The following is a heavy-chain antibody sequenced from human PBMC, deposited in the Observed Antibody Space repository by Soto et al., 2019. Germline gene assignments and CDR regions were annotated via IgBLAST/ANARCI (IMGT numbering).Heavy chain of an antibody. CDR3: VRMVFGSGGWYDP. Sequence: QVQLVQSGAEVKKPGASVKVSCKASGYTFTNYAIHWLRQAPGLGLEWMGWINGGKGNTEYSQKFQDRVTITRDTSASTAYMELSSLRFEDTAVYYCVRMVFGSGGWYDPWGQGTLVTVSS. CDR1: GYTFTNYA. J-gene: IGHJ5*02. CDR2: INGGKGNT. V-gene: IGHV1-3*01. D-gene: IGHD3-10*01.